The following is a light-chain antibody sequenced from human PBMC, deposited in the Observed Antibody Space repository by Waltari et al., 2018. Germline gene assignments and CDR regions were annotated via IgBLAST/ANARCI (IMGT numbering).Light chain of an antibody. CDR1: QSVTGNY. Sequence: EIVLTQSPGTLYLSPGERATLSCRAGQSVTGNYVAWYRQKPGQAPRLLIYGGSDRATGVPDRFSGSGFGTHFTLTIQRVEPEDFAVFYCQQYGTSPPTFGLGTRIEIK. CDR2: GGS. CDR3: QQYGTSPPT. J-gene: IGKJ1*01. V-gene: IGKV3-20*01.